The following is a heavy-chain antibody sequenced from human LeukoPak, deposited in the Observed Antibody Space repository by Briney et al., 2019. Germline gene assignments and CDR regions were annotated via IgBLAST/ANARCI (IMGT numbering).Heavy chain of an antibody. CDR3: ARGGKAYCGGDCYSWYYYYYYGMDV. V-gene: IGHV4-34*01. CDR2: INHSGST. Sequence: SETLFLTCAVYGGSFSGYYWSWIRQPPGKGLEWIGEINHSGSTNYNPSLKSRVTISVDTSKNQFSLKLSSVTAADTAVYYCARGGKAYCGGDCYSWYYYYYYGMDVWGQGTTVTVSS. CDR1: GGSFSGYY. D-gene: IGHD2-21*02. J-gene: IGHJ6*02.